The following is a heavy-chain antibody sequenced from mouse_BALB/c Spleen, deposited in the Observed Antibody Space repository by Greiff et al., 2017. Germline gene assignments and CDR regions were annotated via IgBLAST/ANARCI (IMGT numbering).Heavy chain of an antibody. V-gene: IGHV5-6*01. D-gene: IGHD1-1*01. CDR2: ISSGGSYT. CDR3: ARHNGSSYWYFDV. J-gene: IGHJ1*01. CDR1: GFTFSSYG. Sequence: DVQLVESGGDLVKPGGSLKLSCAASGFTFSSYGMSWVRQTPDKRLEWVATISSGGSYTYYPDSVKGRFTISRDNAKNTLYLQMSSLKSEDTAMYYCARHNGSSYWYFDVWGAGTTVTVSS.